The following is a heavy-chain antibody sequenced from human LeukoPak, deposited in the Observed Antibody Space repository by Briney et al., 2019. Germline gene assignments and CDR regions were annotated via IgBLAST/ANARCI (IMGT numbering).Heavy chain of an antibody. J-gene: IGHJ6*02. V-gene: IGHV4-61*01. Sequence: SETLPLTCTVSGGALSSVTYYWSWIRQPPGKGLEWIGYIYYSGSTNYNPSLKSRVTISVDTSKNQFSLKLSSVTAADTAVYYCASQYSSGWYGTNYYYYGMDVWGQGTTVTVSS. D-gene: IGHD6-19*01. CDR3: ASQYSSGWYGTNYYYYGMDV. CDR1: GGALSSVTYY. CDR2: IYYSGST.